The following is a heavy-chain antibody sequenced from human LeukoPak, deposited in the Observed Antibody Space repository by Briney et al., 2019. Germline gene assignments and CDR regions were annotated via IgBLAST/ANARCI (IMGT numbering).Heavy chain of an antibody. CDR1: GYTFTSYG. CDR2: ISAYNGNT. Sequence: GASVKVSCKASGYTFTSYGISWVRQAPGQGLEWMGWISAYNGNTNYAQKLQGRVTMTTDTSTSTAYMELRSLRSDDTAMYYCTRHLIGATPFDYWGQGTLVSVSS. V-gene: IGHV1-18*04. CDR3: TRHLIGATPFDY. J-gene: IGHJ4*02. D-gene: IGHD4/OR15-4a*01.